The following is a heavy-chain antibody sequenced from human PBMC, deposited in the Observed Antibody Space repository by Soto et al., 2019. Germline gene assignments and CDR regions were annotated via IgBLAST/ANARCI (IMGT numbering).Heavy chain of an antibody. D-gene: IGHD2-15*01. V-gene: IGHV4-34*01. J-gene: IGHJ6*02. Sequence: ETLSLTCAVYGGSFSGYYWSWIRQPPGKGLEWIGEINHSGSTNYNPSLESRVTISVDTSKNQFSLKLSSVTAADTAVYYCARGAHHRGNCSGGSCYSGTLYYYYYGMDVWGQGTTVTVSS. CDR1: GGSFSGYY. CDR3: ARGAHHRGNCSGGSCYSGTLYYYYYGMDV. CDR2: INHSGST.